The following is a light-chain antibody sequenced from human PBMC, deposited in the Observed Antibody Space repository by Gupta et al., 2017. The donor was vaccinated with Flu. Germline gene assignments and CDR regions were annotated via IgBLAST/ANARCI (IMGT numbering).Light chain of an antibody. Sequence: EIVLTQSPVTLSLSPGERATLSCTSSQSISNNLAWYQLKPGQAPRLLIYRAANRAAGIPARFSGSGYEKDFTLTSSSREPEDFAVYYGQERNNWLTFGGGTKVEI. CDR3: QERNNWLT. V-gene: IGKV3-11*01. J-gene: IGKJ4*01. CDR2: RAA. CDR1: QSISNN.